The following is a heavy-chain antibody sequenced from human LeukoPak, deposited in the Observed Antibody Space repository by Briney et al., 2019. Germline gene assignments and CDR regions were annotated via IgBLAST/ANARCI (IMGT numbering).Heavy chain of an antibody. CDR1: GFNFGSNG. D-gene: IGHD2-21*01. Sequence: GGSLRPSCAASGFNFGSNGMHWVRQAPGKGLEWVAAMWYDGSRKDYAGSVKGRFTVSRDVPKNTLYLQMNSLRAEDTAVYYCAKDSRDWSFDYWGQGTLVTVSS. CDR2: MWYDGSRK. CDR3: AKDSRDWSFDY. J-gene: IGHJ4*02. V-gene: IGHV3-33*06.